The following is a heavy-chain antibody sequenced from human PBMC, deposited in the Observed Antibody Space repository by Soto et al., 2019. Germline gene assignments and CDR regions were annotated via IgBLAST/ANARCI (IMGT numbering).Heavy chain of an antibody. CDR3: ARDSRLRFLEWLSPGYYGMDV. D-gene: IGHD3-3*01. CDR1: GGTFSSYA. Sequence: QVQLVQSGAEVKKPGSSVKVSCKASGGTFSSYAISWVRQAPGQGLEWMGGIIPIFGTANYAQKFQGRVTITADESPSTAYMELSSLRSEDTAVYYCARDSRLRFLEWLSPGYYGMDVWGQGTTVTVSS. V-gene: IGHV1-69*12. J-gene: IGHJ6*02. CDR2: IIPIFGTA.